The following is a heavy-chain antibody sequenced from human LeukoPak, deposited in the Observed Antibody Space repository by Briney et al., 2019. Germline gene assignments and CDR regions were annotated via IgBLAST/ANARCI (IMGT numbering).Heavy chain of an antibody. V-gene: IGHV3-7*05. CDR2: IKQDGSEK. CDR1: GFTFSSHW. Sequence: GGSLRLSCAASGFTFSSHWMSWVRQAPGKGLEWVANIKQDGSEKYYVDSVKGRLTISRDNAKNSLYLQMDSLRAEDTAVYYCASRAGYSSSWSAFDYWGQGTLVTVSS. CDR3: ASRAGYSSSWSAFDY. J-gene: IGHJ4*02. D-gene: IGHD6-13*01.